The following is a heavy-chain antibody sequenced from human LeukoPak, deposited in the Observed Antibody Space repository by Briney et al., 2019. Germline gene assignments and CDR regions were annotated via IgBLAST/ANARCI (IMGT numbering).Heavy chain of an antibody. D-gene: IGHD2-8*02. CDR2: ISDMRRI. V-gene: IGHV4-59*08. Sequence: KPSEPLSLTCSVSGGPISSYYWSWIRQPPGKALEWMAYISDMRRIHYNPPLKRRVTISLHTSKTHLSLNLSSVSAAHTPVFFCAGHHPRNTVDYWGQGTLVTVSS. CDR3: AGHHPRNTVDY. J-gene: IGHJ4*02. CDR1: GGPISSYY.